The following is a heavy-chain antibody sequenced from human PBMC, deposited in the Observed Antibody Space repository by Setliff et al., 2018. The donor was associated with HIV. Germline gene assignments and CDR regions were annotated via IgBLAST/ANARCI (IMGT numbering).Heavy chain of an antibody. CDR3: ARDSEDTAWDYYYYMDV. V-gene: IGHV3-33*08. CDR1: GFRFSSYG. CDR2: IWYDGNNI. D-gene: IGHD5-18*01. Sequence: GGSLRLSCAASGFRFSSYGMHWVRQAPGKGLEWVAVIWYDGNNIFYRDSVKGRFTISRDNSRDTLYLQMNSLRAEDTAVYYCARDSEDTAWDYYYYMDVWGKGTTVTVSS. J-gene: IGHJ6*03.